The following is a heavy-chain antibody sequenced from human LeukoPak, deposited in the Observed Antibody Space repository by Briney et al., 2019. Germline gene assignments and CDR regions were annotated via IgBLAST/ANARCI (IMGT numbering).Heavy chain of an antibody. D-gene: IGHD1-26*01. CDR2: IDHSGTT. CDR3: AREREYYYMDV. CDR1: GYSISSGYY. J-gene: IGHJ6*03. Sequence: PSETLSLTCAVSGYSISSGYYWTWIRQTPGKGLDYIGSIDHSGTTYYNPSLMSRVTLSVDTTQNHFSLRLTSVTAADTAVYYCAREREYYYMDVWGEGTTVSVSS. V-gene: IGHV4-38-2*02.